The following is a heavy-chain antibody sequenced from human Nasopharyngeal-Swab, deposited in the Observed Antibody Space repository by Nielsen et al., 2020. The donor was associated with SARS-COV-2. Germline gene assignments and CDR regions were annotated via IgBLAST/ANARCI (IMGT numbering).Heavy chain of an antibody. J-gene: IGHJ6*02. CDR1: GYTFTGYY. CDR3: AREEDSSGYYYYYYGMDV. V-gene: IGHV1-2*06. CDR2: INPNSGGT. Sequence: ASVKVSCKASGYTFTGYYMHWVRQAPGQGLEWMGRINPNSGGTNYAQKFQGRVTMTRDTSISTAYMELSRLRSDDTAVYYCAREEDSSGYYYYYYGMDVWGQGTTVTVSS. D-gene: IGHD3-22*01.